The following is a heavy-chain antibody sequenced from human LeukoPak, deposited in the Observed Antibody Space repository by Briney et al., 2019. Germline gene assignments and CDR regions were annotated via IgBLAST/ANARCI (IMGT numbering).Heavy chain of an antibody. CDR3: ARDSHDYVWGSLGY. D-gene: IGHD3-16*01. CDR2: ISAYNGNT. CDR1: GYTFTSYG. Sequence: GASVKVSCKASGYTFTSYGISWVRQAPGQGLEWMGWISAYNGNTNYVQKLQGRVTMTTDTSTSTAYMELRSLRSDDTAVYYCARDSHDYVWGSLGYWGQGTLVTVSS. V-gene: IGHV1-18*04. J-gene: IGHJ4*02.